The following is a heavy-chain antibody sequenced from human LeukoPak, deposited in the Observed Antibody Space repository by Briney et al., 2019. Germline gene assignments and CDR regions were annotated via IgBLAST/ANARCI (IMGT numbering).Heavy chain of an antibody. CDR3: AREYCSSTSCIKYYYYYMDV. CDR1: GGTFSSYT. CDR2: IIPILGIG. J-gene: IGHJ6*03. D-gene: IGHD2-2*01. Sequence: SVKVSCKASGGTFSSYTISWVRQAPGQGLEWMGRIIPILGIGNYAQKFQGRVTITADKSTSTAYMELRRLRYEDTAVYYCAREYCSSTSCIKYYYYYMDVWGKGTTVTVSS. V-gene: IGHV1-69*04.